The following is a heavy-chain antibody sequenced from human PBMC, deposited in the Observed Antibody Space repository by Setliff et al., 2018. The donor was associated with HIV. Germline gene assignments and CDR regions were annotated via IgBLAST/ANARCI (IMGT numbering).Heavy chain of an antibody. CDR2: IYYSGTT. J-gene: IGHJ4*02. CDR1: GGSISSYY. Sequence: SETLSLTCTVSGGSISSYYWSWIRQPPGKGLEWIGYIYYSGTTNYNPSLKSRVTISVDTSKNQFSLKLGSVTAADTAVYYCAREKNDHNNYYFDYWGQGTLVTVSS. CDR3: AREKNDHNNYYFDY. D-gene: IGHD4-4*01. V-gene: IGHV4-59*01.